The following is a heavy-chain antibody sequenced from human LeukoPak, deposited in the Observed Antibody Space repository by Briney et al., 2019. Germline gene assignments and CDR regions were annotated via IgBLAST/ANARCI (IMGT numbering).Heavy chain of an antibody. Sequence: GGSLRLSCAASGFTFSTYSMDWVRQAPGKGLEWVANIKQDGSEKYYVDSVEGRFTISRDNAKNSLYLQMNSLRAEDTAVYYCARDWPRIAVAGLDYWGQGTLVTVSS. CDR2: IKQDGSEK. CDR3: ARDWPRIAVAGLDY. J-gene: IGHJ4*02. V-gene: IGHV3-7*01. D-gene: IGHD6-19*01. CDR1: GFTFSTYS.